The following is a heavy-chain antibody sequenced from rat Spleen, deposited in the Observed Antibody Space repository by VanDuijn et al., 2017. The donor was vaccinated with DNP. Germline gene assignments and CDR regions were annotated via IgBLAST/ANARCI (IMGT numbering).Heavy chain of an antibody. V-gene: IGHV5-31*01. CDR3: ATHQGVRIITPYNWFAY. D-gene: IGHD1-6*01. Sequence: EVQLVESGGDLVQPGRSLKVSCVVSGFTFNNYWMTWIRQVPGKGLEWVASITTSGGSTSSPDSVKGRFTVSRDNAKSTLYLQMDSLRSEDTATYYCATHQGVRIITPYNWFAYWGQGTLVTVSS. J-gene: IGHJ3*01. CDR2: ITTSGGST. CDR1: GFTFNNYW.